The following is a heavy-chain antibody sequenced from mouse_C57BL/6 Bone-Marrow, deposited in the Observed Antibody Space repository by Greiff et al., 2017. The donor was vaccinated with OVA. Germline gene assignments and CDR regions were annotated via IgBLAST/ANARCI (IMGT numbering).Heavy chain of an antibody. CDR1: GYTFTSSW. CDR3: AITTVVATRGYFDV. D-gene: IGHD1-1*01. CDR2: IYPGSGST. Sequence: QVQLQQPGAELVKPGASVKMSCKASGYTFTSSWITWVKQRPGQGLEWIGDIYPGSGSTNYNEKFKSKATLTVDTSSSTAYMQLSSLTSEDSAVYYCAITTVVATRGYFDVWGTGTTVTVSS. J-gene: IGHJ1*03. V-gene: IGHV1-55*01.